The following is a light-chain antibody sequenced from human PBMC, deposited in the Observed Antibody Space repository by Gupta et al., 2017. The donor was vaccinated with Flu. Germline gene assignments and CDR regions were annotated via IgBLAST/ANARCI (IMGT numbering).Light chain of an antibody. Sequence: QSVLTQPPSASGTPGHRVTISCSGSSSNIGKNTVNWYQQFPGTDPKRLIHTKHQRPSGVKDRFSCYKAGYYASPLTCGLQSEEEADDYCGGWDAGMNGLVFGGGTKLTVL. J-gene: IGLJ3*02. CDR2: TKH. CDR1: SSNIGKNT. CDR3: GGWDAGMNGLV. V-gene: IGLV1-44*01.